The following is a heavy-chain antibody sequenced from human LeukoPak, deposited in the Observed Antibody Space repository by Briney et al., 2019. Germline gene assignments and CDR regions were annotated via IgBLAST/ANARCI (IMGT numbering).Heavy chain of an antibody. J-gene: IGHJ6*03. CDR2: ISSSSSSTI. CDR1: GFTFSSYS. CDR3: ARLSRRMHLLPGRGSRSDHYYYYMDV. D-gene: IGHD2/OR15-2a*01. Sequence: GGSLRLSCAGSGFTFSSYSMNWVRRAPGKGLEWVSYISSSSSSTIYYADSVKGRFTISRDNAKNSLYLQMNSLRAEDTAVYYCARLSRRMHLLPGRGSRSDHYYYYMDVWGKGTTVTLSS. V-gene: IGHV3-48*01.